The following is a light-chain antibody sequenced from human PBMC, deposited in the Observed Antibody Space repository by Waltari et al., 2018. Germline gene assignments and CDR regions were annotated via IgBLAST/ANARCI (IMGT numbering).Light chain of an antibody. V-gene: IGKV3-15*01. J-gene: IGKJ3*01. CDR1: QSVSNH. Sequence: EKVMTQSPATLSVSPGERATLSCRASQSVSNHLAWYQQRPGQAPRPLIYAASSRAAGVPARFSGSGSGTEFTLTIDSLQSEDFAVYFCQQYNSWPFTFGPGTQVDIK. CDR3: QQYNSWPFT. CDR2: AAS.